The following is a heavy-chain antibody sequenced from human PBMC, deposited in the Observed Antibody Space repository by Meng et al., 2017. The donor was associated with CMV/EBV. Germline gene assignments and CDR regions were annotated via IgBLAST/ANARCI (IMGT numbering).Heavy chain of an antibody. J-gene: IGHJ3*02. D-gene: IGHD3-10*01. CDR2: ITNSGNTI. CDR3: ARKRSQVSGSAFDI. Sequence: GESLKISCAASGFTFSDYYMSWIRQAPEKGLEWVSYITNSGNTIYDADSVKGRFSISRDNARNSLYLQMNSLRAEDTAVYCCARKRSQVSGSAFDIWGHGTMVTVSS. V-gene: IGHV3-11*01. CDR1: GFTFSDYY.